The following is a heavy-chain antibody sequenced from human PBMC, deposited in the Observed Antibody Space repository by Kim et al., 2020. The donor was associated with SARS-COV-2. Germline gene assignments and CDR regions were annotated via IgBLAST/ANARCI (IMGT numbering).Heavy chain of an antibody. D-gene: IGHD2-21*02. J-gene: IGHJ6*02. Sequence: GGSLRLSCAASGFTFSNAWMSWVRQAPGKGLEWVGRIKSKTDGGTTDYAAPVKGRFTISRDDSKNTLYLQMNSLKTEDTAVYYGTTEYCGGDCYPNYYYYGMGVWGQGTTVTVPS. CDR1: GFTFSNAW. CDR2: IKSKTDGGTT. CDR3: TTEYCGGDCYPNYYYYGMGV. V-gene: IGHV3-15*01.